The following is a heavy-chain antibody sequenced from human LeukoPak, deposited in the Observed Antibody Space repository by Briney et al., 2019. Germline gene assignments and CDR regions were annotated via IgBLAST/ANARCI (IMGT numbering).Heavy chain of an antibody. V-gene: IGHV3-49*03. CDR3: TREVGGYSLY. D-gene: IGHD5-18*01. CDR2: IRNKAFGGTK. J-gene: IGHJ4*02. Sequence: GGSLRLSCTTSGFTFGDYAMSWFRQAPGKGLEWVGFIRNKAFGGTKEYAASGKGRFTISRDDAKSIAYLQMNSLKTEDTGVYYCTREVGGYSLYWGQGTLVTVSS. CDR1: GFTFGDYA.